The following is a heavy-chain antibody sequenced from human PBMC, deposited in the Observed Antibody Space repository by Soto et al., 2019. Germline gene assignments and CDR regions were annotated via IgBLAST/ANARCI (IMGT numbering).Heavy chain of an antibody. Sequence: SETLSLTCTVSGGCISSGGYYWSWIRQHPGKGLEWIGYIYYSGSTYYNPSLKSRVTISIDTSKNQFSLKLSSVTAADTAVYYCARAQTIFGIITVFDYWGQGTLVIFSS. V-gene: IGHV4-31*03. CDR3: ARAQTIFGIITVFDY. CDR1: GGCISSGGYY. J-gene: IGHJ4*02. D-gene: IGHD3-3*01. CDR2: IYYSGST.